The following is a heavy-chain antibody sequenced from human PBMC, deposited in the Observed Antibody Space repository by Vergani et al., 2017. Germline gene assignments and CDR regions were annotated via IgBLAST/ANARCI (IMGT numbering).Heavy chain of an antibody. CDR3: VREGSYCGSTTCRNPSYVYYHHMDV. V-gene: IGHV3-33*01. J-gene: IGHJ6*03. D-gene: IGHD2-21*01. CDR1: GFTFSTYA. Sequence: QVQLVESGGGVVQPGRSLRLSCTSSGFTFSTYAMHWVRQAPGKGLEWVAIIYYDGSKKYYADSVKGRFTISRDNSRNTLDLLMSSLRDEDTAIYYCVREGSYCGSTTCRNPSYVYYHHMDVWGEGTTVTVSS. CDR2: IYYDGSKK.